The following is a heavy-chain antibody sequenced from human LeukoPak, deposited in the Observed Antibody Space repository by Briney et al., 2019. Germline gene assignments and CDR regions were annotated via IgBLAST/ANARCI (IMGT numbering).Heavy chain of an antibody. J-gene: IGHJ4*02. CDR1: GGSISSSSYY. V-gene: IGHV4-39*01. D-gene: IGHD6-19*01. CDR2: IYYSGST. CDR3: ARHIRGLDVPLDY. Sequence: SETLSLTCTVSGGSISSSSYYWGWIRQPPGKGLEWIGIIYYSGSTYYNPSLKSRVTISVDTSKNRFSLKLSSVTAADTAVYYCARHIRGLDVPLDYWGQGTLVTVSS.